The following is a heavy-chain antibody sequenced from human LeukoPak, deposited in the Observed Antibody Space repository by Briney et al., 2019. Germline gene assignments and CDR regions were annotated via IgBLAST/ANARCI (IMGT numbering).Heavy chain of an antibody. V-gene: IGHV4-30-4*01. J-gene: IGHJ6*02. Sequence: PSQTLSLTCTVSGGSISSGDYYWSWLRQPPGKGLEWIGHIYYSGSTYYNPSLKSRVTISVDTSKNQFSLKLSSVTAADTAVYYCARELGPYPTYGMDVWGQGTTVTVSS. CDR3: ARELGPYPTYGMDV. CDR2: IYYSGST. D-gene: IGHD3-16*01. CDR1: GGSISSGDYY.